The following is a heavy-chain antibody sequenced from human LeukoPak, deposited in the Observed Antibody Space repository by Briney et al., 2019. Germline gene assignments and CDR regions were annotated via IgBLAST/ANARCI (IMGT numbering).Heavy chain of an antibody. CDR2: IYYSGST. CDR1: GGSISSYY. CDR3: ARLGGGWYWDY. Sequence: SETLSLTCTVSGGSISSYYWSWIRQPPGKGLEWIGYIYYSGSTNYNPSLKSRVTISVDTSKNQFSLKLSSVTAADTAVYYCARLGGGWYWDYWGQGTLVSVSS. V-gene: IGHV4-59*08. D-gene: IGHD6-19*01. J-gene: IGHJ4*02.